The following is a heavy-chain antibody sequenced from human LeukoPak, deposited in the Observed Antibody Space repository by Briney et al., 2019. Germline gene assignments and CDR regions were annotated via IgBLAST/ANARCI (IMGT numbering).Heavy chain of an antibody. CDR2: IYYSGRT. V-gene: IGHV4-39*01. CDR1: GGSISSSSYY. CDR3: ARVKRGYSLYYMDV. Sequence: SETLSLTCLVSGGSISSSSYYWGWIRQPPGKGLEWIGTIYYSGRTHYNPSLKSRVTIPADTSKNQFSLKLSSVTAADTAVYYCARVKRGYSLYYMDVWGKGTTVTVSS. D-gene: IGHD5-18*01. J-gene: IGHJ6*03.